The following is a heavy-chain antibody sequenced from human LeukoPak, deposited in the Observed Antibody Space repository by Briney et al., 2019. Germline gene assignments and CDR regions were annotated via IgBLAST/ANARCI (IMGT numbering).Heavy chain of an antibody. Sequence: GGSLRLSCAASGFTFSDYYMSWIRQAPGKGLEWVSYISSSGSTIYYADSVKGRFTISRDNAKNSLYLQMNSLRAEDTALYYCAKAHRVTAKPFDYWGQGTLVTVSS. J-gene: IGHJ4*02. D-gene: IGHD2-21*02. CDR1: GFTFSDYY. CDR2: ISSSGSTI. CDR3: AKAHRVTAKPFDY. V-gene: IGHV3-11*01.